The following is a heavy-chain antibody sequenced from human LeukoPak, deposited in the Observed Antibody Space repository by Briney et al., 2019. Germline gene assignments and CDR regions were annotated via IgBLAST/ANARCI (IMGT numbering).Heavy chain of an antibody. CDR2: IYPGDSDT. J-gene: IGHJ5*02. CDR3: AGARYYYDSSGYSGFDP. Sequence: GESLKISCKGSGYSFTSCWIGWVRQMPGKGLEWMGIIYPGDSDTRYSPSFQGQVTISADKSISTAYLQWSSLKASGTAMDYCAGARYYYDSSGYSGFDPWGQGTLATVSS. D-gene: IGHD3-22*01. CDR1: GYSFTSCW. V-gene: IGHV5-51*01.